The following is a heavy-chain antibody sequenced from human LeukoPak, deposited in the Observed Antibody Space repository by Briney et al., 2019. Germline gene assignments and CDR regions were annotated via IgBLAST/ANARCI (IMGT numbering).Heavy chain of an antibody. CDR2: IKPDGSAE. J-gene: IGHJ4*02. CDR1: GFTFSSNW. Sequence: PGGSLRLSCATSGFTFSSNWMSWVRHAPGRGLEWVANIKPDGSAEYYAASVKGRFTVSRDNAKNSLYLQMNSLRAEDTAVYYCARTWMYSNYFRGQGTLVTVSS. D-gene: IGHD4-11*01. V-gene: IGHV3-7*03. CDR3: ARTWMYSNYF.